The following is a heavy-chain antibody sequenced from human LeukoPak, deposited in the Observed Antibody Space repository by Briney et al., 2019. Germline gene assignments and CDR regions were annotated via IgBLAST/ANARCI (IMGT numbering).Heavy chain of an antibody. CDR2: IIPIFGTA. Sequence: SSVKVSCKASGGTFSSYAISWVRQAPGQGLEWMGGIIPIFGTANYAQKFQGRVTITTDESTSTAYMELSSLRSEDTAVYYCARDRRDSGYDSSFDYWGQGTLVTVSS. D-gene: IGHD5-12*01. V-gene: IGHV1-69*05. J-gene: IGHJ4*02. CDR3: ARDRRDSGYDSSFDY. CDR1: GGTFSSYA.